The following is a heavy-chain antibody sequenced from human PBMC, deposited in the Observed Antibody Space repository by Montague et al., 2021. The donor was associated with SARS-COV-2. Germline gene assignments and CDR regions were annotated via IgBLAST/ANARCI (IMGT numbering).Heavy chain of an antibody. CDR3: AHRRGLLLSDAFDI. V-gene: IGHV2-70*12. Sequence: PALVKPTQTLTPTCTFSGFSRSTSGMCVSWIRQPPGKALEWLALIDWDDEKYYSTSLKTRLTISKDTSKNQVVLTMTNMDPVDTATYYCAHRRGLLLSDAFDIWGQGTTVTVSS. J-gene: IGHJ3*02. D-gene: IGHD1-26*01. CDR1: GFSRSTSGMC. CDR2: IDWDDEK.